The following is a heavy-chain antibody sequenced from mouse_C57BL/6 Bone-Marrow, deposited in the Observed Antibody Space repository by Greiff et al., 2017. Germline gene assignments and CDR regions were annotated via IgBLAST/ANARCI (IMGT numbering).Heavy chain of an antibody. CDR2: IYPGSGNT. V-gene: IGHV1-76*01. CDR1: GYTFTDYY. CDR3: AREGGPSMDY. J-gene: IGHJ4*01. Sequence: QVQLKQSGAELVRPGASVKLSCKASGYTFTDYYINWVKQRPGQGLEWIARIYPGSGNTYYNEKFKGKATLTAEKSSSTAYMQLSSLTSEDSAVYFCAREGGPSMDYWGQGTSVTVSS.